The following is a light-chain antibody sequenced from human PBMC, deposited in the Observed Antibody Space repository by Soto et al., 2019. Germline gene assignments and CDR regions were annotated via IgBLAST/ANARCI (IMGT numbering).Light chain of an antibody. V-gene: IGKV3-15*01. CDR1: QSVSSS. J-gene: IGKJ5*01. CDR3: QQYDDWPLT. CDR2: DAS. Sequence: EIVMTQSPATLSVSPGERATLSCRASQSVSSSLAWYQQKPGQAPRLLIYDASTRATGIPARFSGSGSGTEFTLTISSLQSEDFAVYYCQQYDDWPLTFGQGTRLEIK.